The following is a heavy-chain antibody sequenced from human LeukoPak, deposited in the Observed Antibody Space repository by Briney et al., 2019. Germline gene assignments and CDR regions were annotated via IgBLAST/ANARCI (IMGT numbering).Heavy chain of an antibody. V-gene: IGHV3-23*01. J-gene: IGHJ5*02. CDR3: AKERSSSPPFNWFDP. CDR1: GFTFSSFA. CDR2: ISGSGFDT. D-gene: IGHD6-13*01. Sequence: GGSLRLSCAASGFTFSSFAMSWVRQAPGKGLEWGSDISGSGFDTYYAASVKGRFTISRDNSKKTVYLQMNSLRAEDTAVYYCAKERSSSPPFNWFDPWGQGTLVTVSS.